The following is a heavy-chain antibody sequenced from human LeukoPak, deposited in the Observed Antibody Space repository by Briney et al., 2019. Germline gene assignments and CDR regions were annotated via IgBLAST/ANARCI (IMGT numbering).Heavy chain of an antibody. Sequence: SQTLSLTCTVSGGSISSSSYYWGWIRQPPGKGLEWIGSIYYSGSTYYNPSLKSRVTISVDTSKNQFSLKLSSVTAADTAVYYCARGGQDYDSSGYDAFDIWGQGTMVTVSS. D-gene: IGHD3-22*01. J-gene: IGHJ3*02. CDR1: GGSISSSSYY. CDR3: ARGGQDYDSSGYDAFDI. CDR2: IYYSGST. V-gene: IGHV4-39*01.